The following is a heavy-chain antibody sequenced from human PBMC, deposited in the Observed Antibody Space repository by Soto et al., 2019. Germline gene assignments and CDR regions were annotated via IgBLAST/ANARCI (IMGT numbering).Heavy chain of an antibody. Sequence: QVQLVESGGGVVQPGTSLRLSCAASGFIFSNYVMHWVRQAPGKGLEWVAVIWYDGSNKYYVDSVKGRFTISRDNSKNTLYLQVNSLRAEDTALYYCAREDASGSDAFDMWCQGTMVTVSS. CDR1: GFIFSNYV. CDR2: IWYDGSNK. V-gene: IGHV3-33*01. J-gene: IGHJ3*02. CDR3: AREDASGSDAFDM. D-gene: IGHD2-2*01.